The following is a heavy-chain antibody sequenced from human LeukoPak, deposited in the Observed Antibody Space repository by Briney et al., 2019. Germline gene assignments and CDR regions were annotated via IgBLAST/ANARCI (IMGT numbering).Heavy chain of an antibody. CDR3: ARESRDIVAVMAAPFSYHYYIDV. V-gene: IGHV4-34*01. Sequence: SETLSLTCAVYGGPFTDYSGYSWTWIRQPPGKGLEWIGEINHSGSPNYNPSLESRLTISVDTSKRQFSLKLTSVTAADSALYYCARESRDIVAVMAAPFSYHYYIDVWGKGTTVTVSS. D-gene: IGHD2-2*01. CDR2: INHSGSP. CDR1: GGPFTDYSGYS. J-gene: IGHJ6*03.